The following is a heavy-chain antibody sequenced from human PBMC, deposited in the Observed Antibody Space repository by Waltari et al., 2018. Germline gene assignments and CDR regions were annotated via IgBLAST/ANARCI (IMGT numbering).Heavy chain of an antibody. V-gene: IGHV4-34*01. CDR3: ARRPIVGATPPGGY. CDR1: GGSFSGYY. D-gene: IGHD1-26*01. J-gene: IGHJ4*02. CDR2: INHSGST. Sequence: QVQLQQWGAGLLKPSETLSLTCAVYGGSFSGYYWSWIRQPPGKGLEWIGEINHSGSTNYNPALKSRVTISVDTSKNQFSLKLSSVTAADTAVYYCARRPIVGATPPGGYWGQGTLVTVSS.